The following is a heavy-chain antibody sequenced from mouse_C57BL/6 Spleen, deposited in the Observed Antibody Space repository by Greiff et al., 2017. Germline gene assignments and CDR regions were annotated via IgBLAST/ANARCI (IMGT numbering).Heavy chain of an antibody. CDR3: ARWVYYGSRDYFDY. CDR2: IDPNSGGT. CDR1: GYTFTSYW. Sequence: QVQLQQPGAELVKPGASVKLSCKASGYTFTSYWMHWVKQRPGRGLEWIGRIDPNSGGTKYNEKFKSKATLTVDKPSSTAYMQLSRLTSEDSAVYDCARWVYYGSRDYFDYWGQGTTLTVSS. J-gene: IGHJ2*01. D-gene: IGHD1-1*01. V-gene: IGHV1-72*01.